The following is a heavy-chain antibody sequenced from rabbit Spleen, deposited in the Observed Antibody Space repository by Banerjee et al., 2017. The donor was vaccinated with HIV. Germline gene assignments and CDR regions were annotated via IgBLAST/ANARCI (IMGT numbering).Heavy chain of an antibody. CDR1: GLDFSSSYW. V-gene: IGHV1S45*01. CDR3: ARGATGSGWGNGL. D-gene: IGHD4-1*01. Sequence: QEQLEESGGDLVKPEGSLTLTCKASGLDFSSSYWICWVRQAPGKGLEWIACIVTTSVTTWYASWAKGRFTISKTSSTTVTLQLNSLTAADTATYFCARGATGSGWGNGLWGPGTLVTVS. CDR2: IVTTSVTT. J-gene: IGHJ4*01.